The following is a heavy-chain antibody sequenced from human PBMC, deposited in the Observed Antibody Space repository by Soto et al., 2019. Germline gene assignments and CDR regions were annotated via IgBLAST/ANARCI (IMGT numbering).Heavy chain of an antibody. J-gene: IGHJ3*01. Sequence: ASVKVSCKASGGTFSSYAISWVRQAPGQGLEWMGGIIPIFGTANYAQKFQGRVTITADKPTSTAYMELSSLRSEDTAVYYCAREYSSSSGLGDAFDVWGQGTMVTVSS. CDR1: GGTFSSYA. V-gene: IGHV1-69*06. CDR3: AREYSSSSGLGDAFDV. D-gene: IGHD6-6*01. CDR2: IIPIFGTA.